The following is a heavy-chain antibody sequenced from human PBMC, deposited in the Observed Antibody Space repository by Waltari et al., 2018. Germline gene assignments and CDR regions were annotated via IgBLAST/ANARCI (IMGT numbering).Heavy chain of an antibody. J-gene: IGHJ3*02. CDR1: GYTFTGYF. V-gene: IGHV1-2*06. D-gene: IGHD4-17*01. Sequence: QVQLVQSGAEVKKPGASVKVSCKASGYTFTGYFMHWVRLAPGQGLEWMGRFNPNTGGTISAQMFQGRVTMTGDMSISTAYMELSGLRSDDTAVYYCARAWGDYDAFDIWGQGTMVAVSS. CDR3: ARAWGDYDAFDI. CDR2: FNPNTGGT.